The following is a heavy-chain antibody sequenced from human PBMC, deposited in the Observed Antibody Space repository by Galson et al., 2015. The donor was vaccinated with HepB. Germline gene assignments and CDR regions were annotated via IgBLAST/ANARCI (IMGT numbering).Heavy chain of an antibody. CDR2: IYSGGST. CDR3: ARSLDYYGHPAAFDI. D-gene: IGHD3-10*01. Sequence: SLRLSCAASGFTVSSNYMSWVRQAPGKGLEWVSVIYSGGSTYYADSVKGRFTISRDNSKNTLYLQMNSLRAEDTAVYYCARSLDYYGHPAAFDIWGQGTMVTVSS. CDR1: GFTVSSNY. J-gene: IGHJ3*02. V-gene: IGHV3-66*01.